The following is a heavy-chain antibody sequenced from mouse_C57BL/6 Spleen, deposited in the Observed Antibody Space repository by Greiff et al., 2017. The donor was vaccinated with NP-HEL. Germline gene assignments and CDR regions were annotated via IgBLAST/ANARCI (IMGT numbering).Heavy chain of an antibody. D-gene: IGHD2-3*01. CDR3: ATYDGYSFYYAMDY. V-gene: IGHV14-3*01. CDR1: GFNIKNTY. J-gene: IGHJ4*01. CDR2: IDPANGNT. Sequence: VQLKESVAELVRPGASVKLSCTASGFNIKNTYMHWVKQRPEQGLEWIGRIDPANGNTKYAPKFQGKATITADTSSNTAYLQLSSLTSEDTAIYYCATYDGYSFYYAMDYWGQGTSVTVSS.